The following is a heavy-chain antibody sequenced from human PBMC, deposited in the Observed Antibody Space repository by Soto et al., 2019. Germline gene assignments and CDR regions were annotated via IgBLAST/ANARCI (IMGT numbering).Heavy chain of an antibody. D-gene: IGHD5-12*01. V-gene: IGHV1-69*12. CDR1: GGTFSSSA. J-gene: IGHJ6*02. CDR2: IMSVFPTP. Sequence: QVQLEQSGAEVQKPGSSLKVSCKASGGTFSSSAFSWVRQAPGQGLEWMGGIMSVFPTPDYAQKFQDRVTITADASTSTTNMELSGLRSEDTAIYYCARDKDRLQLGGNYYYILDVWGQGTTVIVSS. CDR3: ARDKDRLQLGGNYYYILDV.